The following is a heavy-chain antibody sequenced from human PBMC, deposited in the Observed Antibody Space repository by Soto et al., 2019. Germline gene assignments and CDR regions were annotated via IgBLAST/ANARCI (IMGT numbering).Heavy chain of an antibody. CDR2: IRSKAYGGTT. J-gene: IGHJ4*02. CDR1: GFTFGDYA. CDR3: TRAQTSATIFGVVTTAKYFDY. Sequence: KAGGSLRLSCTASGFTFGDYAMSWFRQAPGKGLEWVGFIRSKAYGGTTEYAASVKGRFTISRDDSKSIAYLQMNSLKTEDTAVYYCTRAQTSATIFGVVTTAKYFDYWGQGTLVTVSS. D-gene: IGHD3-3*01. V-gene: IGHV3-49*05.